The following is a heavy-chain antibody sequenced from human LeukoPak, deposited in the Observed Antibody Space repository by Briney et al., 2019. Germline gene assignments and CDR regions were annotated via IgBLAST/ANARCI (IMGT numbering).Heavy chain of an antibody. CDR1: GGSFSGCY. CDR3: ARWEFIVGATGTHYFDY. J-gene: IGHJ4*02. CDR2: INHSGST. V-gene: IGHV4-34*01. Sequence: PSETLSLTCAVYGGSFSGCYWSWIRQPPGKGMEWIGEINHSGSTNYNPSLKSRVTISVDTSKNQFSLKLSSVTAADTAVYYCARWEFIVGATGTHYFDYWGQGTLVTVSS. D-gene: IGHD1-26*01.